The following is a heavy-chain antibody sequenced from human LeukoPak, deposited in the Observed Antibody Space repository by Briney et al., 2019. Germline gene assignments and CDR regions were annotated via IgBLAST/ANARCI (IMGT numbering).Heavy chain of an antibody. CDR1: GYSFTNYW. Sequence: GESLKISCKGSGYSFTNYWIGWVRQMPGKGLEWMGIIYPGDSDTRYSPSFQGQVTISADKSISTAYLQWSSLEASDTAMYYCSRLRMASTSYWGQGTLVTVSS. J-gene: IGHJ4*02. D-gene: IGHD5-24*01. CDR2: IYPGDSDT. CDR3: SRLRMASTSY. V-gene: IGHV5-51*01.